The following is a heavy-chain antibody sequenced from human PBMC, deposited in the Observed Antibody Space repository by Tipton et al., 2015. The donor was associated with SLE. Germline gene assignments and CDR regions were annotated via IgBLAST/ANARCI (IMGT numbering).Heavy chain of an antibody. J-gene: IGHJ4*02. D-gene: IGHD3-22*01. CDR3: ARDAYYYDSSGYSPYFGY. CDR2: ISAYNGNT. V-gene: IGHV1-18*01. CDR1: GYTFTSYG. Sequence: QSGAEVKKPGASVKVSCKASGYTFTSYGISWVRQAPGQGLEWMGWISAYNGNTNYAQKLQGRVTMTTDTSTSTAYMELRSLRSDDTAVYYCARDAYYYDSSGYSPYFGYWGQGTLVTVSS.